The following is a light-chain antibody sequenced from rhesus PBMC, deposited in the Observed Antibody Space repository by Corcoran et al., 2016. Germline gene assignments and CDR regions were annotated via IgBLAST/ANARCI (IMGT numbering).Light chain of an antibody. V-gene: IGKV3S9*01. CDR1: QSVSSY. Sequence: EIVMTQSPATLSLSPGERATLSCRASQSVSSYVAWYQQKPEQAHRLLIYGASSRPTGIPDRFMCSGSGTDFTLTISSLETEDFACYYCQQYSNWPYSFGQGTKVEIK. CDR2: GAS. J-gene: IGKJ2*01. CDR3: QQYSNWPYS.